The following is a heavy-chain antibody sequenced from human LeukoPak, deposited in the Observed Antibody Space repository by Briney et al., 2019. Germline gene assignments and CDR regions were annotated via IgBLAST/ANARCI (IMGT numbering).Heavy chain of an antibody. CDR2: IYYSGST. J-gene: IGHJ5*02. D-gene: IGHD6-13*01. Sequence: SQTLSLTCTVSGGSISNGGYYRSWIRQHPGKGLEWIGYIYYSGSTYYNPSLKSRVTISVDTSKNQFSLKLSSVTAADTAVYYCARVAPSRDSSSWYSWFDPWGQGTLVTGSS. V-gene: IGHV4-31*03. CDR1: GGSISNGGYY. CDR3: ARVAPSRDSSSWYSWFDP.